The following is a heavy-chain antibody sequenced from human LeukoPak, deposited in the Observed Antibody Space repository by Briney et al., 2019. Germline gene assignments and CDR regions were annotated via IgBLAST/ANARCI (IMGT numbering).Heavy chain of an antibody. V-gene: IGHV1-2*02. CDR3: ARDSIAAAGLYFDY. D-gene: IGHD6-13*01. CDR2: IDPNSGGT. Sequence: ASVKVSCKASGYTFTGYCMHWVRQAPGQGLEWMGWIDPNSGGTRYAQKFQSRVTMTRDTSISAAYMELSRLTSDDTAVYYCARDSIAAAGLYFDYWGQGTLVTVSS. J-gene: IGHJ4*02. CDR1: GYTFTGYC.